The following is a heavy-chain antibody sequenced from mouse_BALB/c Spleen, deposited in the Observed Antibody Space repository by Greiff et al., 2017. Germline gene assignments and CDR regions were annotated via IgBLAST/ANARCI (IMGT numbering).Heavy chain of an antibody. CDR1: GFTFSSYA. J-gene: IGHJ2*01. CDR2: ISSGGSYT. D-gene: IGHD1-2*01. CDR3: ARVDYGYDY. Sequence: EVQVVESGGGLVKPGGSLKLSCAASGFTFSSYAMSWVRQSPEKRLEWVAEISSGGSYTYYPDTVTGRFTISRDNAKNTLYLEMSSLRSEDTAMYYCARVDYGYDYWGQGTTLTVSS. V-gene: IGHV5-9-4*01.